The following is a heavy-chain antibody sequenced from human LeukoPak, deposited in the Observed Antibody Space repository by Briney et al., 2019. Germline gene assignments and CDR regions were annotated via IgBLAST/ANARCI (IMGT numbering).Heavy chain of an antibody. Sequence: PSETLSLTCTVSGGSFSNSNYYWDWIRQPPGKGLEWIGTTYYSGSTYYNPSLKDRVTISVDTSKNQFSLRLSSVNPADTAVYYCAKWLLFNRYYYGIDVWGRGTTVTVSS. D-gene: IGHD5-24*01. CDR2: TYYSGST. J-gene: IGHJ6*02. CDR1: GGSFSNSNYY. V-gene: IGHV4-39*01. CDR3: AKWLLFNRYYYGIDV.